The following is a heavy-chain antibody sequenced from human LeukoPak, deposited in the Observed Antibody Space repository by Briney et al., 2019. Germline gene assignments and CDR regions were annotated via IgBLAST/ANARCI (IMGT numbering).Heavy chain of an antibody. J-gene: IGHJ4*02. CDR3: ARVDTVMAYYFDL. D-gene: IGHD5-18*01. CDR1: GFTVGTNC. CDR2: IYSGGTT. Sequence: GGSLRLSCAASGFTVGTNCMTWVRQAPGKGLEWVSTIYSGGTTYYADSVMGRFTISRHNSRNTLYLQMNSLRAEDTAVYYCARVDTVMAYYFDLWGQGTLVTVSS. V-gene: IGHV3-53*04.